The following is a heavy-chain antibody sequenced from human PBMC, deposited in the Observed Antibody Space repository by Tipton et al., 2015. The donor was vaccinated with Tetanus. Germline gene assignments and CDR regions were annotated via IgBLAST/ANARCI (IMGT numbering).Heavy chain of an antibody. CDR2: IYSMGST. CDR1: GGSISNYY. D-gene: IGHD1-1*01. Sequence: TLSLTCTVSGGSISNYYWSWIRQPAGKGLEWIGRIYSMGSTKYNPPLKSRPTMSVDTPKNQFSLKLNSMAAADTAVYYCARHSDNAYFDYWGQGTLVTVSS. J-gene: IGHJ4*02. V-gene: IGHV4-4*07. CDR3: ARHSDNAYFDY.